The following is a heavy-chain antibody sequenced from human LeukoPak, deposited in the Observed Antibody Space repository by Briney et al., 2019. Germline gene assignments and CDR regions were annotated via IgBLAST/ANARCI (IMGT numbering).Heavy chain of an antibody. D-gene: IGHD6-19*01. CDR1: GYTFTSYG. J-gene: IGHJ5*02. Sequence: ASVKVSCKASGYTFTSYGISWVRQAPGQGLEWMGWISPNTGGTNSAQKFQGRVTMTRDTSISTAYMELNSLRPDDTAVYYCAREKQWLVTRPANWFDPWGQGTLVTVSS. V-gene: IGHV1-2*02. CDR3: AREKQWLVTRPANWFDP. CDR2: ISPNTGGT.